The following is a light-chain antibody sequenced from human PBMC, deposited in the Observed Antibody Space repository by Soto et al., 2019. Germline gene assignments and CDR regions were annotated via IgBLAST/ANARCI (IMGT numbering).Light chain of an antibody. Sequence: SVRTQPASVSGSPGQSITISCTGTSSDVGSYNLVSWYQQHPGKAPKLMIYEVSKRPSGVSNRFSGSKSGTTASLTISGLQAEDEADYYCCSYAGSSTVFGTGTKVTVL. CDR3: CSYAGSSTV. CDR2: EVS. CDR1: SSDVGSYNL. J-gene: IGLJ1*01. V-gene: IGLV2-23*02.